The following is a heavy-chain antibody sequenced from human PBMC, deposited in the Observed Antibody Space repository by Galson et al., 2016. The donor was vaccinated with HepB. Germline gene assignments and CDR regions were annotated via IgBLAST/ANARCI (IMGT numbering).Heavy chain of an antibody. J-gene: IGHJ4*02. V-gene: IGHV3-21*01. Sequence: SLRLSCAASGFTFRTYTLNWVRQAPGKGLEWVSSISGGISYIYYADSVKGRFTISRDNAKNSLYLQMNSLRAEDTAVYHCATRSSGWYYFDYWGQGTLVTVSS. CDR2: ISGGISYI. D-gene: IGHD6-19*01. CDR1: GFTFRTYT. CDR3: ATRSSGWYYFDY.